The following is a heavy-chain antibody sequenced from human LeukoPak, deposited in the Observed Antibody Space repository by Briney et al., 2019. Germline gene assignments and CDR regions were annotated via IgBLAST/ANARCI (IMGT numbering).Heavy chain of an antibody. CDR2: INHSGST. D-gene: IGHD6-19*01. V-gene: IGHV4-34*01. CDR1: GGSFSGYY. J-gene: IGHJ5*02. Sequence: SQTLSLTCAVYGGSFSGYYWSWIRHPPGKGLEWIGEINHSGSTNYNPSLKSRVTISVDTSKNQFSLKLSSVTAADTAVYYCARGPRIAVAGRRSWFDPWGQGTLVTVSS. CDR3: ARGPRIAVAGRRSWFDP.